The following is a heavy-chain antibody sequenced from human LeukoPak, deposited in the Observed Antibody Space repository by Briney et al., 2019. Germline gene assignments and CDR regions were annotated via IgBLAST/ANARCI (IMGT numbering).Heavy chain of an antibody. Sequence: GRSLRLSCAASGFIFSAYGMHWVRQAPGKGLEWVAVIWYDGGNKYYADSVKCRVTISRDNSKNTPSLQMNRLRAEDTAVYSCAKERLHKYYYDSSGSYYFDYWGQGTLVTVSS. CDR2: IWYDGGNK. CDR3: AKERLHKYYYDSSGSYYFDY. CDR1: GFIFSAYG. J-gene: IGHJ4*02. D-gene: IGHD3-22*01. V-gene: IGHV3-33*06.